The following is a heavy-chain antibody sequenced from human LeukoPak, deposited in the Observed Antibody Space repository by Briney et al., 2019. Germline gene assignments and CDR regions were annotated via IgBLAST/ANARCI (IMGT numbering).Heavy chain of an antibody. D-gene: IGHD6-19*01. Sequence: GGSLRLSCAASGFTFSSYSMNWVRQAPGKGLEWVSSISSSSSYIYYADSVKGRFTISRDNAKNSLYLQMNSLRAEDTAVYYCARAESSSGWFLGAFDIWGQGTMVTVSS. CDR1: GFTFSSYS. V-gene: IGHV3-21*01. J-gene: IGHJ3*02. CDR2: ISSSSSYI. CDR3: ARAESSSGWFLGAFDI.